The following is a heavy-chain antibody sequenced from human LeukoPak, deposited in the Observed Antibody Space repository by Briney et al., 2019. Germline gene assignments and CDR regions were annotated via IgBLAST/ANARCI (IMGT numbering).Heavy chain of an antibody. Sequence: GASVKVSCKASGYTFTGYYMHWVRQAPGQGLEWMGWINPNSGATNYAQKFQGRVTMTRDTSISTAYMELKKLKSDDTAVYYCANLNRFPQLYSDYLRGSSAGGIWGQGTMVTVSS. J-gene: IGHJ3*02. CDR2: INPNSGAT. CDR1: GYTFTGYY. V-gene: IGHV1-2*02. CDR3: ANLNRFPQLYSDYLRGSSAGGI. D-gene: IGHD3-16*01.